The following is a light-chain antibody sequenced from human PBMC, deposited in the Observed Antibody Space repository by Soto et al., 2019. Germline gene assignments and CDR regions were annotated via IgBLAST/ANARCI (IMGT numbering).Light chain of an antibody. CDR3: QQYNSYSRT. V-gene: IGKV1-5*01. Sequence: DIQLTQSPSTLSASLLDRVAIXLRASQSISSWLAWYQQKPGKTPNLLIYDASSLESGVPSRFSGSGSGTEFTLTISSLQPDDFATYYCQQYNSYSRTFGQGTKVDNK. CDR1: QSISSW. CDR2: DAS. J-gene: IGKJ1*01.